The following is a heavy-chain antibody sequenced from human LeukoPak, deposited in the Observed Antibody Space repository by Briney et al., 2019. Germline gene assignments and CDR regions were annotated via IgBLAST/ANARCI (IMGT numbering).Heavy chain of an antibody. Sequence: SETLSLTCTVSGGSVSSYYWSWIRQPPGEGLEGIAYIYNSGSTNYNLSLKSRVTISVDTSKHQFSLKLSSVTAADTAVCYCVRDWEGFNFDIWGQGTMVTVSS. V-gene: IGHV4-59*02. CDR1: GGSVSSYY. CDR2: IYNSGST. D-gene: IGHD1-26*01. CDR3: VRDWEGFNFDI. J-gene: IGHJ3*02.